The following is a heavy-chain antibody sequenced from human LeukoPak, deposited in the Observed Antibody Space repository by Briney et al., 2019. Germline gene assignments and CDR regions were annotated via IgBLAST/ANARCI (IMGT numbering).Heavy chain of an antibody. CDR2: IYYSGST. CDR1: GGSISIYY. D-gene: IGHD1-26*01. J-gene: IGHJ3*02. Sequence: PSETLSLTCTVSGGSISIYYWSWIRMPPGKGLEWIGYIYYSGSTKYNPSLKSRVTISVDTSKNQFSLKLSSVTAADTAVYYCARDGAATSAFDIWGLGTMVSVSS. V-gene: IGHV4-59*01. CDR3: ARDGAATSAFDI.